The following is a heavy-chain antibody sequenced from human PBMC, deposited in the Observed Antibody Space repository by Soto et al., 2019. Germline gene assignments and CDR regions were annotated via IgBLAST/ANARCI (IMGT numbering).Heavy chain of an antibody. J-gene: IGHJ6*02. CDR2: IIPIFGTA. D-gene: IGHD2-2*02. CDR1: GGTFSSYA. Sequence: SVKVSCKASGGTFSSYAISWVRQAPGQGLEWMGGIIPIFGTANYAQKFQGRVTITADKSTSTAYMELSSLRSEDTAVYYCARDCSSTSCYIGYSKYAYRGMDVWGQGTTVTVSS. CDR3: ARDCSSTSCYIGYSKYAYRGMDV. V-gene: IGHV1-69*06.